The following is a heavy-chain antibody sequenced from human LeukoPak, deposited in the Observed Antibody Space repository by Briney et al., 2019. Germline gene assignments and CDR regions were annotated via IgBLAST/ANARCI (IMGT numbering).Heavy chain of an antibody. CDR1: GYTFISYG. Sequence: ASVKVSCKVSGYTFISYGITWVRQAPGQGLEWMGWINPNSGGTNYAQKFQGRVTMTRDTSISTAYMELSRLRSDDTAVYYCARAGEGVWFDPWGQGTLVTVSS. J-gene: IGHJ5*02. D-gene: IGHD3-16*01. V-gene: IGHV1-2*02. CDR2: INPNSGGT. CDR3: ARAGEGVWFDP.